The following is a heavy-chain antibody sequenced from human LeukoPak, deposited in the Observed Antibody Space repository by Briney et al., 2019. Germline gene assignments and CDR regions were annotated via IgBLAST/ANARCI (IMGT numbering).Heavy chain of an antibody. CDR3: ARGLSGSYYDAFDI. J-gene: IGHJ3*02. D-gene: IGHD1-26*01. Sequence: PGGSLRLSCAASGFTFSSYDMHWVRQATGKGLEWVSAIGTAGDTYYPGSVKGRFTISRENAKNSLYLQMNSLRAGDTAVYYCARGLSGSYYDAFDIWGQGTMVTVSS. CDR1: GFTFSSYD. CDR2: IGTAGDT. V-gene: IGHV3-13*01.